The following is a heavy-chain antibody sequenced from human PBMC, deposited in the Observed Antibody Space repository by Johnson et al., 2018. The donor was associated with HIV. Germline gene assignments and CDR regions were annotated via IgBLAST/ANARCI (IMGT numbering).Heavy chain of an antibody. CDR2: IWYDGSVT. V-gene: IGHV3-33*01. Sequence: VQLVESGGGVVQPGRSLRLSCAASGFTFSSYGMHWVRQTPGKGLQWVAAIWYDGSVTTYADSVKGRFFISSDNSKNALYLQMNSLRAEDTAVYYCTRGLDYYDSTGFRSASFDIWGQGTMVIVSP. CDR1: GFTFSSYG. J-gene: IGHJ3*02. D-gene: IGHD3-22*01. CDR3: TRGLDYYDSTGFRSASFDI.